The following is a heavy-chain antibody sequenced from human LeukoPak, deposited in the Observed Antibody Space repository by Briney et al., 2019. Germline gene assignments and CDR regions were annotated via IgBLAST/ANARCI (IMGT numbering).Heavy chain of an antibody. CDR3: ARIYCSGGSCYSLRYYYYYYMDV. CDR1: GFSFDDYG. D-gene: IGHD2-15*01. CDR2: MNWNGGST. Sequence: GGSLRLSCAASGFSFDDYGMSWVRQVPGKGLEWVSGMNWNGGSTSYTDSVKGRFTISRDNAKNSLYLQMNSLRAEDTAVYYCARIYCSGGSCYSLRYYYYYYMDVWGKGTTVTISS. V-gene: IGHV3-20*04. J-gene: IGHJ6*03.